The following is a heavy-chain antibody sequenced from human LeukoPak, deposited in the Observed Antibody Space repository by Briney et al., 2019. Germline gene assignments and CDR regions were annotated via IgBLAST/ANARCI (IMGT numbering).Heavy chain of an antibody. V-gene: IGHV3-21*01. CDR3: ARGQGQLCSFDY. Sequence: PGGSLRLSCTASGFTFSSYSMTWVRQAPGKGLEWVSSIRSSSNYIYYADSVKGRFTISRDNAKNSLYLQMNSLRAADTAVYFCARGQGQLCSFDYWGQGTVVSVSS. CDR2: IRSSSNYI. J-gene: IGHJ4*02. D-gene: IGHD5-18*01. CDR1: GFTFSSYS.